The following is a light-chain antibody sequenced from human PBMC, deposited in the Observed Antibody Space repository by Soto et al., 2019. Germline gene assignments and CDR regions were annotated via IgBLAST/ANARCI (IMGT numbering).Light chain of an antibody. V-gene: IGKV1-9*01. CDR2: GAS. CDR3: QQLNTYPST. Sequence: IQLTQSPSSLSASVGDRVAITCRASQGISSFFVWYQQKPGKAPKLLIYGASTLEGGVPFRFSGSGSGTDFTLIISSVQPEDFATYYCQQLNTYPSTFGPGTRLEMK. CDR1: QGISSF. J-gene: IGKJ5*01.